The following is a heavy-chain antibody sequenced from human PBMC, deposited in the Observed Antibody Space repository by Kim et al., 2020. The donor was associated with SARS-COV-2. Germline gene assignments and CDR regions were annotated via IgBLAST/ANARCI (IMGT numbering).Heavy chain of an antibody. J-gene: IGHJ6*02. CDR2: ISAYNGNT. CDR1: GYTFTSYG. Sequence: ASVKVSCKASGYTFTSYGISWVRQASGQGLEWMGWISAYNGNTNYAQKLQGRVTMTTDTSTSTAYMELRSLRSDDTAVYYCARERHYYDIFQPDEEIYGMDVWGQGTTVTVSS. CDR3: ARERHYYDIFQPDEEIYGMDV. D-gene: IGHD3-9*01. V-gene: IGHV1-18*04.